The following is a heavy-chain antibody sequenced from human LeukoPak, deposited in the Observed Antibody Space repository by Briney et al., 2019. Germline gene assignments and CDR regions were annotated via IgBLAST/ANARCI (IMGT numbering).Heavy chain of an antibody. J-gene: IGHJ4*02. Sequence: GGSLRLSCVASGFTFSSYWMSWVRQAPGKGLEWVANIKQDGSEKYYVDSVKGRFTISRGNAKNSLYLQMNSLRAEDTAVYYCARLYCSGGSCCSITAFDYWGQGTLVTVSS. D-gene: IGHD2-15*01. V-gene: IGHV3-7*01. CDR2: IKQDGSEK. CDR1: GFTFSSYW. CDR3: ARLYCSGGSCCSITAFDY.